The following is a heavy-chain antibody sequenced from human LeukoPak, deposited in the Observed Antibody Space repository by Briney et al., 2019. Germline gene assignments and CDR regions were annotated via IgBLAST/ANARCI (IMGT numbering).Heavy chain of an antibody. Sequence: AETLSLTCTVSGDSISNYYWSCIRQPPGKGLDWIGYIFYSGSTNYNPSLKSRVTMSVDTSKSQFSLKLSSVTAADTAIYYCARYNSGWSYFDYWGQGTLVTVSS. D-gene: IGHD6-19*01. V-gene: IGHV4-59*01. J-gene: IGHJ4*02. CDR3: ARYNSGWSYFDY. CDR1: GDSISNYY. CDR2: IFYSGST.